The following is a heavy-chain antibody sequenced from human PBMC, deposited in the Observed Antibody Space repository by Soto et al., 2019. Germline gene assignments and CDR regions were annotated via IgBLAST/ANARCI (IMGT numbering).Heavy chain of an antibody. Sequence: SETLSLTCTVSDDSFTTSSSYWGWIRQPPGKGLEWIGSMYYTGITYYNPSLKSRVTISVDTSKTQFSLKLTSVTAADTAVYYCASSHQLVRPRDYYYDGMAVWGQGTTVTVS. V-gene: IGHV4-39*07. J-gene: IGHJ6*02. CDR3: ASSHQLVRPRDYYYDGMAV. CDR2: MYYTGIT. CDR1: DDSFTTSSSY. D-gene: IGHD6-13*01.